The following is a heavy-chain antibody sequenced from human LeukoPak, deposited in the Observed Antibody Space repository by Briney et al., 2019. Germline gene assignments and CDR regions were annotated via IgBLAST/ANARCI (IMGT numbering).Heavy chain of an antibody. V-gene: IGHV3-23*01. Sequence: PGGSLRLSCAASGFTFSSYAMSSVRQAPGKGLWWGSAITGSGGSTYYADSVKGRFTISRDNSKTTLYLQMNSVRAEDTAVYYCAKGETYFDYWGQGTLVTVSS. CDR2: ITGSGGST. CDR1: GFTFSSYA. CDR3: AKGETYFDY. D-gene: IGHD1-26*01. J-gene: IGHJ4*02.